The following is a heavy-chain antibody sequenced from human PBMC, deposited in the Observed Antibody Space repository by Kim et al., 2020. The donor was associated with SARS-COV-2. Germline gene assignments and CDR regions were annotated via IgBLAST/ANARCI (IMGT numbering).Heavy chain of an antibody. V-gene: IGHV4-39*01. J-gene: IGHJ1*01. CDR3: AGGLYSGSGFYQH. D-gene: IGHD3-10*01. Sequence: YNPSLKSRITRAVETSKNQFSLRLYSVTAADTAVYYCAGGLYSGSGFYQHWGQGTLVTVSS.